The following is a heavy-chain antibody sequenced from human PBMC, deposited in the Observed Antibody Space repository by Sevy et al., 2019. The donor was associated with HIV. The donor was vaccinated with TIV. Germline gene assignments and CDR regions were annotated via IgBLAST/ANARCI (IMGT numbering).Heavy chain of an antibody. Sequence: GGSLRLSCAASGFKFSDYWMSWVRQSPGKGLEWVATIKQDESEKYYVESVKGRFAISRDNGKNSVSLQMNGLRAEDTAVYYCARRYDFWSGNYFDYWGQGTLVTVSS. CDR2: IKQDESEK. CDR1: GFKFSDYW. CDR3: ARRYDFWSGNYFDY. V-gene: IGHV3-7*03. D-gene: IGHD3-3*01. J-gene: IGHJ4*02.